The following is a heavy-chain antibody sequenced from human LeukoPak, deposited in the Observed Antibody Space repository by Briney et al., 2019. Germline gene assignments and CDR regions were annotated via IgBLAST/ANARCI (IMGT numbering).Heavy chain of an antibody. J-gene: IGHJ4*02. D-gene: IGHD3-10*02. CDR1: GFNFDRYT. Sequence: GGSLRLSCATSGFNFDRYTIHWVRQAPGKGLEWVSLAGWAGGTTFYSDSVRGRFTISRDSGRKSVYLQMNSLTTDDTAFYFCAKELGTMFFDYWGQGALVTVSS. CDR3: AKELGTMFFDY. CDR2: AGWAGGTT. V-gene: IGHV3-43*01.